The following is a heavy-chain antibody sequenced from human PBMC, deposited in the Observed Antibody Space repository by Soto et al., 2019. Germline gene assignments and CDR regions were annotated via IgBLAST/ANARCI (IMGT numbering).Heavy chain of an antibody. V-gene: IGHV3-48*01. D-gene: IGHD6-13*01. CDR1: GVTFSSYS. CDR3: ARYSSSWAFDY. Sequence: GGSLRLSCAASGVTFSSYSMNWVRQAPGKGLEWVSYISSSSSTIYYADSVKGRFTISRDNSKNTLYLQMNSLRAEDTAVYYCARYSSSWAFDYWGQGTLVTVSS. CDR2: ISSSSSTI. J-gene: IGHJ4*02.